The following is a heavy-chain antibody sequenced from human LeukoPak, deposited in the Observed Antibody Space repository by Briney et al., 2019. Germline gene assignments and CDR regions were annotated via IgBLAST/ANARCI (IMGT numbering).Heavy chain of an antibody. V-gene: IGHV3-48*04. Sequence: GGSLRLSCAASEFTFSSYSMSWVRQAPGKGLEWVSYISSTASSIYYADSVKGRFTISRDNAKNSLYLQMNSLRAEDTAVYYCARDCYYGSGSYGCFDPWGQGTLVTVSS. D-gene: IGHD3-10*01. J-gene: IGHJ5*02. CDR2: ISSTASSI. CDR3: ARDCYYGSGSYGCFDP. CDR1: EFTFSSYS.